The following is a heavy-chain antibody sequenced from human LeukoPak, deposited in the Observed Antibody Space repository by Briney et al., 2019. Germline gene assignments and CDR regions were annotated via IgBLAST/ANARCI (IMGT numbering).Heavy chain of an antibody. Sequence: GGSLRLSCSASGFTFSSHAMHWVRQAPGKGLEYVSAISGNGAKTYYADSVRGRFTISRDNSKNTLYLQMSSLRAEDTTVYYCVGEGGYWNYDYWGQGTLVTVSS. CDR2: ISGNGAKT. CDR3: VGEGGYWNYDY. CDR1: GFTFSSHA. V-gene: IGHV3-64D*06. D-gene: IGHD2-8*02. J-gene: IGHJ4*02.